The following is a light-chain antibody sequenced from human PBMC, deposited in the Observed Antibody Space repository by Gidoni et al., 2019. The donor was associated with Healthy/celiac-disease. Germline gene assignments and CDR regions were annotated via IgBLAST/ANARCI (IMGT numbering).Light chain of an antibody. Sequence: SYVLTQPPSVSVDTAQTARITCGGNNIGRKSVHWYQQEPGQAPVLVVYDDSDRPSGIPERLSGSNSGNTATLTSSRVEAGDEADYYCQVWDSSSDHPVVVGGGTKLTVL. J-gene: IGLJ2*01. CDR1: NIGRKS. CDR3: QVWDSSSDHPVV. CDR2: DDS. V-gene: IGLV3-21*02.